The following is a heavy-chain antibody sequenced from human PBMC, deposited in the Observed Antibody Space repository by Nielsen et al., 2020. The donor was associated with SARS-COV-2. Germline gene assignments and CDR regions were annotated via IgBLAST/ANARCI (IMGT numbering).Heavy chain of an antibody. D-gene: IGHD5-12*01. CDR2: IWYDGSNK. CDR3: ARSYYDYYFDY. Sequence: GESLKISCAASGFTFSSYGMHWVRQAPGKGLEWVAVIWYDGSNKYYADSVKGRFTISRDNSKNTLYLQMNGLRAEDTAVYYCARSYYDYYFDYWGQGTLVTVSS. J-gene: IGHJ4*02. CDR1: GFTFSSYG. V-gene: IGHV3-33*01.